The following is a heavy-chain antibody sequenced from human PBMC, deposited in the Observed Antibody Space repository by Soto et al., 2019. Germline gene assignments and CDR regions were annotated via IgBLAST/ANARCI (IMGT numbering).Heavy chain of an antibody. D-gene: IGHD2-15*01. V-gene: IGHV4-39*01. Sequence: PSETLSLTCPVSGGSIYKSGYYWSWIRPPPGRGLEWIGNIDYNGVTYSNPSLKSRVTISRDTSKNQFSLKLTSVTAADTALYYCGKVLVGATGHTDSDSWGPGTLVTVSS. CDR3: GKVLVGATGHTDSDS. CDR1: GGSIYKSGYY. CDR2: IDYNGVT. J-gene: IGHJ4*02.